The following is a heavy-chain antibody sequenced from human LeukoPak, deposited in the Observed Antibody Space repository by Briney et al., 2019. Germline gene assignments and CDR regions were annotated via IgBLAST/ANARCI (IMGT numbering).Heavy chain of an antibody. CDR1: GGSISSGSYY. CDR2: IYTSGST. Sequence: KPSQTLSLTCTVSGGSISSGSYYWSWIRQPAGKGLEWIGRIYTSGSTNYNPSLKSRVTISVDTSKNQFSLKLSSVTAADTAVYYCARYYDILRANYFDYWGQGTLVTVSS. V-gene: IGHV4-61*02. CDR3: ARYYDILRANYFDY. J-gene: IGHJ4*02. D-gene: IGHD3-9*01.